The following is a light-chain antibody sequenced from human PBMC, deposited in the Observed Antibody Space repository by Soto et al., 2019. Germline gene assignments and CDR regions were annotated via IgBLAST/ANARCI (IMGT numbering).Light chain of an antibody. CDR2: DVS. CDR3: QQCNTFWT. V-gene: IGKV1-5*01. Sequence: DIQMTQSPSTLSASVGDRVTITCRASQSISTWLAWYQQKPGKAPKLLIYDVSTLESGVPSRFSGGGSGTEFTLTISSLQPDAFATYYCQQCNTFWTFGQGTKVEIK. CDR1: QSISTW. J-gene: IGKJ1*01.